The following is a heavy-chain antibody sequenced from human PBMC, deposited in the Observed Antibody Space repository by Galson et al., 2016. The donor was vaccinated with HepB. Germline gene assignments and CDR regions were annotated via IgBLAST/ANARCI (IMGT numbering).Heavy chain of an antibody. J-gene: IGHJ6*02. V-gene: IGHV3-48*01. CDR2: ISSSSSAI. CDR1: GFTFSSYS. D-gene: IGHD2-2*01. CDR3: ARDAMPISCSSTSCQYYGMDV. Sequence: SLRLSCAASGFTFSSYSMNWVRQAPGKGLEWVSYISSSSSAIHYADSVKGRFTISRDNAKNSLYLQMNSPSAEDTAVYYCARDAMPISCSSTSCQYYGMDVWGQGTTVTVSS.